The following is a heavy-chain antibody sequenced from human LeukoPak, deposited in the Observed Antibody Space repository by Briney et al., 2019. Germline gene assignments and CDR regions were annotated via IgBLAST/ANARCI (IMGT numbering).Heavy chain of an antibody. CDR3: ARAEGYCSGGSCYRLGMDV. J-gene: IGHJ6*02. D-gene: IGHD2-15*01. CDR2: IYYSGST. Sequence: SETLSLTCTVSGGSISSYYWSWIRQPPGKGLEGIGYIYYSGSTNYNPSLKSRVTISVDTSKNQFSLKLSSVTAADTAVYYCARAEGYCSGGSCYRLGMDVWGQGTTVTVSS. CDR1: GGSISSYY. V-gene: IGHV4-59*01.